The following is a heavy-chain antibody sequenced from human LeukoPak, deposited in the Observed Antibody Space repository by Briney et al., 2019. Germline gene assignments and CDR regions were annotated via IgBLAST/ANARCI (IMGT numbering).Heavy chain of an antibody. J-gene: IGHJ5*02. CDR2: MYYSGTT. CDR1: GGSLSSHY. V-gene: IGHV4-59*08. Sequence: SETLSLTCIVSGGSLSSHYWSWLRQPPGKGLEWIGYMYYSGTTNYNPSLKSRVTISVDTSKNQFSLRLSSVTAADTAVYYCARHADYYDSGSYYTEGNWFDPWGQGTLVTVSS. D-gene: IGHD3-10*01. CDR3: ARHADYYDSGSYYTEGNWFDP.